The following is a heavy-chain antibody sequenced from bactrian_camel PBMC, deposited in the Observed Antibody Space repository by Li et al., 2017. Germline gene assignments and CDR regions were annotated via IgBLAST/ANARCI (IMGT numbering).Heavy chain of an antibody. V-gene: IGHV3S55*01. CDR2: IDSNDMT. CDR1: GRSNENYF. Sequence: VQLVESGGGSVQAGGSLRLSCAISGRSNENYFLAWFRQPPGKEREGVAAIDSNDMTRYADSVKGRFTISKADDKNTLYLQMTGLNLDDTAMYYCTGSLTCGRIWAGHRDFEGQGTQVTVS. J-gene: IGHJ4*01. D-gene: IGHD6*01.